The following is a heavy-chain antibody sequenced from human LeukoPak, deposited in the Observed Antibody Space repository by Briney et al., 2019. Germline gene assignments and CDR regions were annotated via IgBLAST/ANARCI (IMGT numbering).Heavy chain of an antibody. CDR3: ARETDYGERYFDL. Sequence: GGSLRLSCAASGFTVSSNYMSWVRQAPGKGLEWVSVIYSGGSTYYADSVKGRFTISRDNSKNTLYLQMNSLRAEDTAVYYCARETDYGERYFDLWGRGTLVTVSS. CDR1: GFTVSSNY. J-gene: IGHJ2*01. V-gene: IGHV3-66*01. D-gene: IGHD4-17*01. CDR2: IYSGGST.